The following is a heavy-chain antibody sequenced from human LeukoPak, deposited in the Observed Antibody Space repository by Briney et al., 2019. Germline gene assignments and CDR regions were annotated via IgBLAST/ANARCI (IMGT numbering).Heavy chain of an antibody. V-gene: IGHV3-23*01. CDR3: SKWGDYDILTGYYDSDY. CDR2: IVGSGGST. J-gene: IGHJ4*02. Sequence: GGSLRLSCAASGFTFSNYAMSWVRQAPGKGLEWVSAIVGSGGSTYYADSVKGRFTISRDNPKNTLYLQMNSLRAENTAVYYCSKWGDYDILTGYYDSDYWGRGTLVSVSS. D-gene: IGHD3-9*01. CDR1: GFTFSNYA.